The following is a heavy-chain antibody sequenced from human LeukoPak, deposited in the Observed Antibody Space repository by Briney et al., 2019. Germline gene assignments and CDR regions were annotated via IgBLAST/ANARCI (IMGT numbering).Heavy chain of an antibody. J-gene: IGHJ4*02. V-gene: IGHV4-59*01. CDR3: ARDGYSGSDAL. CDR2: IYHSGST. D-gene: IGHD5-12*01. Sequence: SETLSLTCTVSGGSISTYYWSWIRQPPGKGLEWIGYIYHSGSTKYNPSLKSRVTISVDTSQNQFSLKLSSVTAADTAVYYCARDGYSGSDALWGQGTLVTVSS. CDR1: GGSISTYY.